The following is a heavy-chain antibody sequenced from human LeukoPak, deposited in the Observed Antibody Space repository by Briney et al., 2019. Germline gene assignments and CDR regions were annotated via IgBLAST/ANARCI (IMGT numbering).Heavy chain of an antibody. CDR3: ARGAPTLGYCSGGSCYHFDY. V-gene: IGHV1-8*01. D-gene: IGHD2-15*01. CDR2: MNPNSGNT. Sequence: ASVKVSCKASGYTFTSYDINWVRHATGQGLEWMGWMNPNSGNTGYAQKFQGRVTMTRNTSISTAYMELSSLRSEDTAVYYCARGAPTLGYCSGGSCYHFDYWGQGTLVTVSS. J-gene: IGHJ4*02. CDR1: GYTFTSYD.